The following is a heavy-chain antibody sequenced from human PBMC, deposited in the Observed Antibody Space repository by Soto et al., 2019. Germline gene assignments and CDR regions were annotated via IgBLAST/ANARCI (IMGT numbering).Heavy chain of an antibody. J-gene: IGHJ3*02. Sequence: KPSETLSLTCTVSGGSISSYYWSWIRQPPGKGLEWIGYIYYSGSTNYNPSIKSRVTISVDTSKNQFSMKLSSVTAADEAVYYCALLVFCSGGSCYGSGYRWGDFDIWGQGTMVTVSS. CDR3: ALLVFCSGGSCYGSGYRWGDFDI. D-gene: IGHD2-15*01. V-gene: IGHV4-59*08. CDR2: IYYSGST. CDR1: GGSISSYY.